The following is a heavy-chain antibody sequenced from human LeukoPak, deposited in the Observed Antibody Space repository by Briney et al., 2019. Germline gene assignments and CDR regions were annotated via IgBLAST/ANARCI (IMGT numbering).Heavy chain of an antibody. CDR1: GGTFSSYA. CDR3: ARDSIVGAFKRVYYFDY. V-gene: IGHV1-69*06. CDR2: IIPIFGTA. J-gene: IGHJ4*02. D-gene: IGHD1-26*01. Sequence: ASVEVSCKASGGTFSSYAISWVRQAPGQGLEWMGGIIPIFGTANYAQKFQGRVTITADKSTSTAYMELRSLRSDDTAVYYCARDSIVGAFKRVYYFDYWGQGTLVTVSS.